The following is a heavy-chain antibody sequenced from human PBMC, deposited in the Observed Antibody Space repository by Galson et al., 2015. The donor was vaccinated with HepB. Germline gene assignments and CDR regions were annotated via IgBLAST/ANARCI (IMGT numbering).Heavy chain of an antibody. Sequence: SVKVSCKASGYTFTNFAMHWVRQAPGQGLEWMGWINASNGNTKYSQNFEGRVTITRDTSASTAYVEVSSLRSEDTAVYYCARDRCGGDCQDDYFDYWGQGTLVTVSS. V-gene: IGHV1-3*01. J-gene: IGHJ4*02. D-gene: IGHD2-21*01. CDR3: ARDRCGGDCQDDYFDY. CDR1: GYTFTNFA. CDR2: INASNGNT.